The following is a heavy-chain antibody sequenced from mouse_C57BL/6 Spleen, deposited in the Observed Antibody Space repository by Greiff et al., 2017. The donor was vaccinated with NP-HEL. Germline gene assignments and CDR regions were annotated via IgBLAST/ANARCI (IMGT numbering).Heavy chain of an antibody. CDR2: ISNGGGST. CDR1: GFTFSDYY. Sequence: EVKVVESGGGLVQPGGSLKLSCAASGFTFSDYYMYWVRQTPETRLEWVAYISNGGGSTYYLDTVKGRFTISRDNAKNTLYLQMSRLKSEDTAMYYCARQYAMDYWGQGTSVTVSS. V-gene: IGHV5-12*01. CDR3: ARQYAMDY. J-gene: IGHJ4*01.